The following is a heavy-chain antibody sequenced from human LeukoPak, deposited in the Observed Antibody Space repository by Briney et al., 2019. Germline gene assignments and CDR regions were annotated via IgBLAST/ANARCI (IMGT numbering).Heavy chain of an antibody. V-gene: IGHV3-23*01. Sequence: GGSLRLSCAVSGITLSDYGMSWVRQAPGRGLEWVAGISDSGGRTNYADSVKGRFTISRDTAKNALYLQMHSLRVEDTAVYYCARRDGYYMDVWGKGTTVTVSS. J-gene: IGHJ6*03. D-gene: IGHD2-21*02. CDR2: ISDSGGRT. CDR3: ARRDGYYMDV. CDR1: GITLSDYG.